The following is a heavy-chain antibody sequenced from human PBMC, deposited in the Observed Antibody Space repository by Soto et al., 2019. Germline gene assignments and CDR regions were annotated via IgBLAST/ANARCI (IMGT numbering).Heavy chain of an antibody. Sequence: QITLKESGPTLVKPTQTLTLTCTFSGLSLSTTGVGVGWIRQPPGKALEWLALIYWDDDKRYSPSLKSRLTTTKDTSKSPVVPTMTNMDPVDTATYSCLQSRCGGDCLQSYSSHSYYGLDVWGQGTTVTVSS. V-gene: IGHV2-5*02. CDR1: GLSLSTTGVG. CDR3: LQSRCGGDCLQSYSSHSYYGLDV. J-gene: IGHJ6*02. D-gene: IGHD2-21*02. CDR2: IYWDDDK.